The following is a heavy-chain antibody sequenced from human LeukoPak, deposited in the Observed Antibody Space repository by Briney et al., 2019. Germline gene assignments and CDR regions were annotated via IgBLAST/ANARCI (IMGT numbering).Heavy chain of an antibody. CDR3: ARLYYDSSGFIFDY. CDR2: IYYSGST. Sequence: ASETLSLTCTVSGGSISSYYWSWIRQPPGKGLEWIGYIYYSGSTNYNPSLKSRVTISVDTSKNQFSPKLSSVTAADTAVYYCARLYYDSSGFIFDYWGQGTLVTVSS. CDR1: GGSISSYY. V-gene: IGHV4-59*01. J-gene: IGHJ4*02. D-gene: IGHD3-22*01.